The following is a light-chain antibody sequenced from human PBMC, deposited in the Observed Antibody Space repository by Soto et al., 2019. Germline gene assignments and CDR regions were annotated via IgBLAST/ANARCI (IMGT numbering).Light chain of an antibody. V-gene: IGKV3-20*01. J-gene: IGKJ2*01. Sequence: EIVLTQSPGTLSLSPGERATLSCRASQSVSSSYLAWYQQKPGQAPRLLIYGASSRATGIPDRFSGSGSGTDFTLTISSLEHEDFVVYYCQQYGSSPEYTFGQGTKLEIK. CDR2: GAS. CDR3: QQYGSSPEYT. CDR1: QSVSSSY.